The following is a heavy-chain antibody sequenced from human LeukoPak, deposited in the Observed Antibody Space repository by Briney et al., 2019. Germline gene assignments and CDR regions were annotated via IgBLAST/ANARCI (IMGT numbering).Heavy chain of an antibody. D-gene: IGHD3-10*01. V-gene: IGHV1-18*01. CDR2: ISAYNGNT. CDR1: GYTFTSYG. CDR3: ARVLTMVRGAFNWFDP. J-gene: IGHJ5*02. Sequence: GAPVKVSCKASGYTFTSYGISWVRQAPGQGAEWMGWISAYNGNTNYAQKLQGRVTMTTDTSTSTAYMELRSLRSDDTAVYYCARVLTMVRGAFNWFDPWGQGTLVTVSS.